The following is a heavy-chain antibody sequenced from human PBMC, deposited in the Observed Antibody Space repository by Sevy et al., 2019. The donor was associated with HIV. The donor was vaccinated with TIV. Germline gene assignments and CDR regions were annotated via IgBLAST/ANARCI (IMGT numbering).Heavy chain of an antibody. CDR2: ITDTGGST. J-gene: IGHJ5*02. V-gene: IGHV3-23*01. D-gene: IGHD6-13*01. CDR1: GFTFSSYA. Sequence: GGSLRLSCEASGFTFSSYAMSWVRQAPGKGLEWVSGITDTGGSTYHADSVKGRFTISRDNSKNTLYLQMNSLRAEDTAVYYCAKDYSIVTAGMRGWFDPWGQRTLVTVSS. CDR3: AKDYSIVTAGMRGWFDP.